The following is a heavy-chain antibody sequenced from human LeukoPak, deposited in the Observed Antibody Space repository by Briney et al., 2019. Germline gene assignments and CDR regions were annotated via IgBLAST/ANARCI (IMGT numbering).Heavy chain of an antibody. D-gene: IGHD1-26*01. CDR3: AREVGARNRRNWFDP. J-gene: IGHJ5*02. CDR2: ISAYNGNT. Sequence: ASVTVSCTASGYTFTSYGISWVRQAPGQGLEWMGWISAYNGNTNYAQKLQGRVTMTTDTSTSTAYMELRSLRSDDTAVYYCAREVGARNRRNWFDPWGQGTLVTVSS. V-gene: IGHV1-18*01. CDR1: GYTFTSYG.